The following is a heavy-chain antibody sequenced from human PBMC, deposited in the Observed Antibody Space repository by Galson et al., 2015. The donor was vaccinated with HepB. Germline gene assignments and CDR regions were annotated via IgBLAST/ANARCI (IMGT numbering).Heavy chain of an antibody. V-gene: IGHV3-48*02. Sequence: LRLSCAASGFPFSRYSMNWVRQAPGKGLEWLSYISWSSNTIYYADSVEGRFTISRDNAKKSVYLQMNSLRYEDTAVYYCARIDDNGDYYLGYGMDVWGQGTTVTVSS. J-gene: IGHJ6*02. CDR3: ARIDDNGDYYLGYGMDV. CDR1: GFPFSRYS. CDR2: ISWSSNTI. D-gene: IGHD3-22*01.